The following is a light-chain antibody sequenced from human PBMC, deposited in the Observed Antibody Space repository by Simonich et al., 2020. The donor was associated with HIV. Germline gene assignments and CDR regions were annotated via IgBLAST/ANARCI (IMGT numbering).Light chain of an antibody. CDR3: QQYYSTPRT. Sequence: DIVMTQSPDSLAVSLGERATINCKSSQSVLHSSNNKNHLVWYQQKPGQPPKLLIYWASTRESGVPDRFSGSGSGTDFTLTISSLQAEDVAVYYCQQYYSTPRTFGQGTKVEIK. CDR2: WAS. CDR1: QSVLHSSNNKNH. J-gene: IGKJ1*01. V-gene: IGKV4-1*01.